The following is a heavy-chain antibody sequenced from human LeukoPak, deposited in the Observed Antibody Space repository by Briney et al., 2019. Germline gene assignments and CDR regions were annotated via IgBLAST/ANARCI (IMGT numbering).Heavy chain of an antibody. CDR3: ARDGYSSSSYFDY. J-gene: IGHJ4*02. CDR1: GVSISSGGYY. D-gene: IGHD6-6*01. CDR2: MYFSGIT. Sequence: SETLSLTCTVSGVSISSGGYYWSWIRQHPGKGLEWIGYMYFSGITSYNPSLKSRVTISVDTSKNQFSLKLSSVTAADTAVYCCARDGYSSSSYFDYWGQGTLVTVSS. V-gene: IGHV4-31*03.